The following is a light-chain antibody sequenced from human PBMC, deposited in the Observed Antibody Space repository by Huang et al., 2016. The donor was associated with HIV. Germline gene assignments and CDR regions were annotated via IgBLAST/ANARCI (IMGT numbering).Light chain of an antibody. J-gene: IGKJ1*01. CDR3: QQYDDFPRT. CDR1: QDITNY. Sequence: DIQMTQSPSSLSASVGDRVTITCQASQDITNYLNWYQQRPGKAPKLLIYDASKLEKGVPSRFSGSGSGTDFTFTISSLQPEDIATYYCQQYDDFPRTFGQGTKVELK. V-gene: IGKV1-33*01. CDR2: DAS.